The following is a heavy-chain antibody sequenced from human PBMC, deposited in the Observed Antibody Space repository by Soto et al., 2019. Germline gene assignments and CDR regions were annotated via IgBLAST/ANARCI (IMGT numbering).Heavy chain of an antibody. CDR2: ISGSGNST. D-gene: IGHD1-26*01. CDR3: ARDVWELLRGFDP. CDR1: GFTFSNYA. V-gene: IGHV3-23*01. Sequence: ESGGGLVQPGGSLRLSCAVSGFTFSNYAMSWVRQAPGKGLEWVSAISGSGNSTNYADSVKGRFTISRDNSKNTVYLQMNSLRVEDTAVYYCARDVWELLRGFDPWGQGTLVTVSS. J-gene: IGHJ5*02.